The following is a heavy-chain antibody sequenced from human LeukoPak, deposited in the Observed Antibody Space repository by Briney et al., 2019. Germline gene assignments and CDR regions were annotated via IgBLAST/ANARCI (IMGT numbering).Heavy chain of an antibody. Sequence: GGSLRLSCAVPGFPFTFYEMNWVRQAPGKGLEWVSNIGASGTTKYYADSVKGRFSISRDNAKTSLYLQMNSLRVDDTAVYYCALLAVASDFDYWGQGALVTVSS. CDR3: ALLAVASDFDY. D-gene: IGHD6-19*01. V-gene: IGHV3-48*03. CDR2: IGASGTTK. J-gene: IGHJ4*02. CDR1: GFPFTFYE.